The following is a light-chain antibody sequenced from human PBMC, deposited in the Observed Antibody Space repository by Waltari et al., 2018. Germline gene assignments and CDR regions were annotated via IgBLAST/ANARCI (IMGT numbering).Light chain of an antibody. CDR1: QSVTNY. CDR2: DTP. Sequence: EIVLTQSPAILSLSPGERASLSCRASQSVTNYLAWYQQKPGQAPRLLIYDTPNRATGIPARFSGSGFGTDFTLTISSLEPEDFAVYYCQQRRDWPLTFGGGTKVEIK. V-gene: IGKV3-11*01. J-gene: IGKJ4*01. CDR3: QQRRDWPLT.